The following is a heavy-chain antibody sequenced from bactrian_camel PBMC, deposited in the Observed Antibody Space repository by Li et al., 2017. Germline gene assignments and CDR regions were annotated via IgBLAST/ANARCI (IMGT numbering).Heavy chain of an antibody. CDR2: IDSDGST. V-gene: IGHV3S53*01. CDR1: GYTHSTDC. J-gene: IGHJ4*01. CDR3: AAEPLFKRCSYGPQEYNY. Sequence: HVQLVESGGGLVPPGGSLRLSCAASGYTHSTDCMGWFRQAPGRKREGVAAIDSDGSTAYADSVKGRFTISQDNAKNTVYLQMNSLKPEDTAMYYCAAEPLFKRCSYGPQEYNYWGQGTQVTVS. D-gene: IGHD2*01.